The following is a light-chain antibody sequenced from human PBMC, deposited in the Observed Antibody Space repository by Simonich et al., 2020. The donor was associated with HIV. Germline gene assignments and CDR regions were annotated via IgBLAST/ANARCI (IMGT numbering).Light chain of an antibody. J-gene: IGLJ3*02. CDR1: SSDVGGYNY. CDR2: DVS. V-gene: IGLV2-11*01. Sequence: QSALTQPRSVSGSPGQSVTISCTGTSSDVGGYNYVSWYQQHPGKAPKLLIYDVSKRPSVVPDRFPGSKSGNPASLTISGLQAEDEANYYCCSYAGSYSGVFGGGTKLTVL. CDR3: CSYAGSYSGV.